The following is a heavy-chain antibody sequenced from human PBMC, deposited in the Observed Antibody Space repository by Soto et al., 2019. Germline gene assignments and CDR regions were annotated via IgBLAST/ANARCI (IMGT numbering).Heavy chain of an antibody. Sequence: SETLSLTCAVYGGSFTGNYRSWIRQPPGKGLEWIGEVNDSGSTNFNPSHKSRVTIPVDTSKKQFTLKLTSVTAADTAVYYCATDSATSYFGMDVWGHGTTVTVSS. CDR1: GGSFTGNY. D-gene: IGHD1-26*01. CDR2: VNDSGST. V-gene: IGHV4-34*01. J-gene: IGHJ6*02. CDR3: ATDSATSYFGMDV.